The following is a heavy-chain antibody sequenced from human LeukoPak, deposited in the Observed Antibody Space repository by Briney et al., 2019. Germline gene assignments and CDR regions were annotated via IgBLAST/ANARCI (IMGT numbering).Heavy chain of an antibody. CDR1: GGTFSSYA. D-gene: IGHD2-21*02. Sequence: ASVKVSCKASGGTFSSYAISWVRQAPGQGLEWMGGIIPIYGTANYAQKFQGRVTITADESTSTAYMELSSLRSEDTAVYYCARALRPLTYRGGDCYSGVDYCGQGTLVTVSS. CDR3: ARALRPLTYRGGDCYSGVDY. J-gene: IGHJ4*02. CDR2: IIPIYGTA. V-gene: IGHV1-69*13.